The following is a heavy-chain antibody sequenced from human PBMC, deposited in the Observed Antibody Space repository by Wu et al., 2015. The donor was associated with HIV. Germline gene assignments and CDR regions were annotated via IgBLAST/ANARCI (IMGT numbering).Heavy chain of an antibody. V-gene: IGHV1-2*02. J-gene: IGHJ4*02. CDR1: GYTFTSFY. CDR3: TRSRGFSVHYKSDDYFDY. Sequence: QIQLVQSGAEVKKPGASVKVSCKASGYTFTSFYMHWVRLAPGHGLEWVGWINPQTGGAYYGQKFLGRVTVTRDTSITSVYMELTRLRSDDAAVYYCTRSRGFSVHYKSDDYFDYWGQETLVAVSS. D-gene: IGHD3-3*01. CDR2: INPQTGGA.